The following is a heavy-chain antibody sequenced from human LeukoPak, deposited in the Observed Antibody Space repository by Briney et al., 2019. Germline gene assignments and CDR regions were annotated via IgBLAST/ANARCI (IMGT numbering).Heavy chain of an antibody. D-gene: IGHD3-22*01. CDR2: IKQDGSEK. CDR3: ARESGYYAFDY. Sequence: GGSLRLSCAASGFTFSNYWISWVRQAPGKGLEWAANIKQDGSEKYYVDSVKGRFTISRDNAKTSLYLQMNSLRAEDTAVYYCARESGYYAFDYWGQGTLVTVSS. V-gene: IGHV3-7*01. J-gene: IGHJ4*02. CDR1: GFTFSNYW.